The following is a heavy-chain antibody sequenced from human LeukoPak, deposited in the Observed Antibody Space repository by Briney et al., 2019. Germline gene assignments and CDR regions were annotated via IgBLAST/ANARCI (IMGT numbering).Heavy chain of an antibody. CDR2: ISAYNGNT. CDR1: GYTFTSYG. J-gene: IGHJ4*02. CDR3: ARVKKGYSYGTAFDY. Sequence: ASVKVSCKASGYTFTSYGISWVRQAAGQGLEWMGWISAYNGNTNYAQKLQGRVTMTTDTSTSTAYMELRSLRSDDTAVYYCARVKKGYSYGTAFDYWGQGTLVTVSS. V-gene: IGHV1-18*01. D-gene: IGHD5-18*01.